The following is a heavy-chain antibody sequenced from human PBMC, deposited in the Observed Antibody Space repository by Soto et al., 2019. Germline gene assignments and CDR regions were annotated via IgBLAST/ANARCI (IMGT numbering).Heavy chain of an antibody. CDR2: IIPIFGTA. J-gene: IGHJ4*02. CDR3: ARDYGDHGLYYFDY. V-gene: IGHV1-69*13. D-gene: IGHD3-10*01. CDR1: GGTFSSYA. Sequence: ASVKVSCKASGGTFSSYAISWVRQAPGQGLEWMGGIIPIFGTANYAQKFQGRVTITADESTSTAYMELSSLRSEDTAVYYCARDYGDHGLYYFDYWGQGTLVTVSS.